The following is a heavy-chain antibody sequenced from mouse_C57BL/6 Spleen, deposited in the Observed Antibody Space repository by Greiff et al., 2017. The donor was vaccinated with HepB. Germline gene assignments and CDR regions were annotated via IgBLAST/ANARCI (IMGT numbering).Heavy chain of an antibody. CDR2: IHPSDSDT. Sequence: VQLQQSGAELVKPGASVKVSCKASGFTFTSYWMHWVKQRPGQGLEWIGRIHPSDSDTNYNHKFKGKATLTVDKSSSKAYLQLSSLTSEDAAVYYCAISSAYYAMDYWGQGTSVTVSS. CDR3: AISSAYYAMDY. J-gene: IGHJ4*01. V-gene: IGHV1-74*01. D-gene: IGHD1-3*01. CDR1: GFTFTSYW.